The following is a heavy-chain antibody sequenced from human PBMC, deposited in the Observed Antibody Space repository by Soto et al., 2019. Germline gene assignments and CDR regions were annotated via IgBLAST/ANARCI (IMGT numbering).Heavy chain of an antibody. CDR2: THTSANT. Sequence: TSETLSLTCTVPGASISTYYWSWIRQPAGKGLEWIGRTHTSANTNYSPSLQSRVTMSLDTSKNQFSLKLRFVTAADTAVYYCARGVSVAGTLRWFDPWGQGTLVTVS. J-gene: IGHJ5*02. CDR3: ARGVSVAGTLRWFDP. V-gene: IGHV4-4*07. CDR1: GASISTYY. D-gene: IGHD6-19*01.